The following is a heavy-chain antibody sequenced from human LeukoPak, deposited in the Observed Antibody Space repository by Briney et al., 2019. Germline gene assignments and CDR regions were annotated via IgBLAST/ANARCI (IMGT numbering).Heavy chain of an antibody. CDR1: GGSISSYY. V-gene: IGHV4-59*01. CDR3: ARDYGLGYCSSTSCQTEPGY. CDR2: IYYSGST. J-gene: IGHJ4*02. Sequence: SETLSLICTVSGGSISSYYWSWIRQPPGKGLEWIGYIYYSGSTNYNPSLKSRVTISVDTSKNQFSLKLSSVTAADTAVYYCARDYGLGYCSSTSCQTEPGYWGQGTLVTVSS. D-gene: IGHD2-2*01.